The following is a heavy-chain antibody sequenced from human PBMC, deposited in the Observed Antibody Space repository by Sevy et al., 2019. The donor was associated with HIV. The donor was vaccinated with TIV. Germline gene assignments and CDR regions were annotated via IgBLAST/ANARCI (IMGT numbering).Heavy chain of an antibody. J-gene: IGHJ5*02. CDR2: INPNSGGT. V-gene: IGHV1-2*02. CDR3: AREVVDIGVVPAARGRNWFDP. CDR1: GYTFTGYY. D-gene: IGHD2-2*03. Sequence: ASVKVSCKASGYTFTGYYMHWVRQAPGQGLEWMGWINPNSGGTNYAQKFQGRVTMTRDTSISTAYMELSRLRSDDTAVYYCAREVVDIGVVPAARGRNWFDPWGQGTLVTVSS.